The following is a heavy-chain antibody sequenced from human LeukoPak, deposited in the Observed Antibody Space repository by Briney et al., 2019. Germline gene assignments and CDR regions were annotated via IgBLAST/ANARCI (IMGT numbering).Heavy chain of an antibody. Sequence: KPSETLSLTCTVSGGSISSSSYYWGWIRQPPGKGLEWIGSIYYSGSTYYNPSLKSRVTISVDTSKNQFSLKLSSVTAADTAVYYCARSAYYDSNAFDIWGQGTMVTVSS. CDR1: GGSISSSSYY. CDR3: ARSAYYDSNAFDI. CDR2: IYYSGST. J-gene: IGHJ3*02. V-gene: IGHV4-39*01. D-gene: IGHD3-22*01.